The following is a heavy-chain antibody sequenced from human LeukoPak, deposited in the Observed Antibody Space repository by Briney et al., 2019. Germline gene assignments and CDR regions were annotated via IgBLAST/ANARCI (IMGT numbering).Heavy chain of an antibody. D-gene: IGHD5-12*01. CDR1: GGSFSGYY. V-gene: IGHV4-34*01. Sequence: PSETLSLTCAVYGGSFSGYYWSWIRQPPGKGLEWIGEINHSGSTNYNPSLKSRVTISVDTSKNQFSLKLSSVTAADTAVYYCARGNIVAPDYWGQGTLVTVSS. J-gene: IGHJ4*02. CDR3: ARGNIVAPDY. CDR2: INHSGST.